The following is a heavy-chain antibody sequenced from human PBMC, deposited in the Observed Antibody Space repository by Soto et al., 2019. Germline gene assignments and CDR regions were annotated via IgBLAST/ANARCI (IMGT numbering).Heavy chain of an antibody. CDR3: ARGKGMEENYYYGLDI. V-gene: IGHV1-3*01. CDR2: INGGTGQT. J-gene: IGHJ6*02. D-gene: IGHD1-1*01. Sequence: ASVKVSCKASGYSFSTYAMHWVRQAPGQSLEWMGWINGGTGQTKFSQRFQDRITITRDTSASTAYMELSSPRSEDTAVYYCARGKGMEENYYYGLDIWGQGTTVTVSS. CDR1: GYSFSTYA.